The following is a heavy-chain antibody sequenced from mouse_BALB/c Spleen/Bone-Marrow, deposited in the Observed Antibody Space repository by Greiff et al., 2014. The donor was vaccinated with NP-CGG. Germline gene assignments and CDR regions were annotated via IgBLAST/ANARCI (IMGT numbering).Heavy chain of an antibody. D-gene: IGHD1-1*01. J-gene: IGHJ2*01. CDR1: GYIFTSYT. V-gene: IGHV1-4*02. CDR3: AREGTYYAYFDY. CDR2: INPRIGYT. Sequence: VQLQESAAELARPGASVKLSCKASGYIFTSYTIQWIKQRPGQGLEWIGYINPRIGYTDYNQKSKDKTTLTADKSSSTTYMQLSSLTSEDSAVYYCAREGTYYAYFDYWGQGTTLTVSS.